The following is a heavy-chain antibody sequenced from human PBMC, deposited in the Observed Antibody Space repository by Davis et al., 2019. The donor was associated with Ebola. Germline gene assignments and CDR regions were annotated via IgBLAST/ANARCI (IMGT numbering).Heavy chain of an antibody. J-gene: IGHJ4*02. CDR2: IYHSGST. D-gene: IGHD3-22*01. CDR3: ARVSLDSSGYYFDY. CDR1: GFSLSTSGMC. Sequence: LVKPTQTLTLTCTFSGFSLSTSGMCVSWIRQPPGKGLEWIGYIYHSGSTYYNPSLKSRVTISVDRSKNQFSLKLSSVTAADTAVYYCARVSLDSSGYYFDYWGQGTLVTVSS. V-gene: IGHV4-30-2*01.